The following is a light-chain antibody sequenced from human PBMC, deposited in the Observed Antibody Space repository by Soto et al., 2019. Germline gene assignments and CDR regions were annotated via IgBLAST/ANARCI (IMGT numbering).Light chain of an antibody. CDR1: QSISSW. V-gene: IGKV1-5*03. CDR2: KAS. J-gene: IGKJ1*01. Sequence: DIQMTQSPSTLSASVGDRVTITCRASQSISSWLAWYQQKPGRAPKVLIYKASILQNGVPSRFSGSGSGTEFTLTISSLQPDDFATYYCQQCHSYSPTFGQGTTVEIK. CDR3: QQCHSYSPT.